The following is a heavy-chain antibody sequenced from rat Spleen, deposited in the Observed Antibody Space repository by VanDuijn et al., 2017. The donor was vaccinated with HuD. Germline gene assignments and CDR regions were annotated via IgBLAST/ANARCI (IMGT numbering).Heavy chain of an antibody. D-gene: IGHD1-11*01. CDR2: IIYDGTRT. J-gene: IGHJ2*01. Sequence: EEQLVESGGGLVQPGRSLKLSCAASRFTFNAYNMAWVRQAPKKGLEWVATIIYDGTRTFYRDSVKGRFTISRDNARSTLYLQMDNLRSEDTASYYCATWGEGDVRSDYWGQGVMVTVSS. CDR1: RFTFNAYN. CDR3: ATWGEGDVRSDY. V-gene: IGHV5S10*01.